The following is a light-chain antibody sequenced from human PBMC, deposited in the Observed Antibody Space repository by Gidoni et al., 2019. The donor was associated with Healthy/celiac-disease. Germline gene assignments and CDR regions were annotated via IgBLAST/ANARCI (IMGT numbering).Light chain of an antibody. CDR1: QSISSW. Sequence: DIQMTQSPSTLSASVGGRVTINCRASQSISSWLAWYQQKPGKAPKLLIYKASSLESGVPSRFSGSGAGTEFTLTISSLQPDDFATYYCQQYNSYSWTFGQGTKVEIK. CDR3: QQYNSYSWT. CDR2: KAS. J-gene: IGKJ1*01. V-gene: IGKV1-5*03.